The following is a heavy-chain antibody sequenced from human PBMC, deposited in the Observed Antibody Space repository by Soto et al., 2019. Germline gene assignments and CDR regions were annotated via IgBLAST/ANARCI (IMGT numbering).Heavy chain of an antibody. CDR1: GFIFSRYG. Sequence: QGQLVESGGGVVQPGTSLRLSCEASGFIFSRYGMHWVRQAPGKGLEWVAVISYDGSNKYYAESVKGRFIISRDKSENTLYLQMNSLRAEDTAVYYCAKDLGSGKPYYYYAMDVWGQGTPVTVSS. V-gene: IGHV3-30*18. CDR2: ISYDGSNK. J-gene: IGHJ6*02. CDR3: AKDLGSGKPYYYYAMDV. D-gene: IGHD3-10*01.